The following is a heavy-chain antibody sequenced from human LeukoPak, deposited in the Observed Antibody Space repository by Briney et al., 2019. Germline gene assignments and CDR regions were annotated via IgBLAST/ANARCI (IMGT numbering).Heavy chain of an antibody. CDR3: AKLGLTDGEWELLRWFDP. V-gene: IGHV3-23*01. Sequence: PGGSLRLSCTVSGFTVSSNSMSWVRQAPGKGLEWVSAISGSGGSTYYADSVKGRFTISRDNSKNTLYLQMNSLRAEDTAVYYCAKLGLTDGEWELLRWFDPWGRGTLVTVSS. CDR2: ISGSGGST. D-gene: IGHD1-26*01. J-gene: IGHJ5*02. CDR1: GFTVSSNS.